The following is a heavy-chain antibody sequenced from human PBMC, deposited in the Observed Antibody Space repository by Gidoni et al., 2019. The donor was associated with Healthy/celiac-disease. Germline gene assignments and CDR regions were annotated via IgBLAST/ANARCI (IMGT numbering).Heavy chain of an antibody. Sequence: QVQLVESGGGVVQPGRSLRLSCAASGFTFSSSGMPWVRQATGKELEWVAVIWYDGSNKYYADSVKGRFTISRDNSKNTLYLQMNSLRAEDTAVYYCARDQVISGWSFTGYYYYMDVWGKGTTVTVSS. D-gene: IGHD6-19*01. J-gene: IGHJ6*03. CDR1: GFTFSSSG. CDR3: ARDQVISGWSFTGYYYYMDV. V-gene: IGHV3-33*01. CDR2: IWYDGSNK.